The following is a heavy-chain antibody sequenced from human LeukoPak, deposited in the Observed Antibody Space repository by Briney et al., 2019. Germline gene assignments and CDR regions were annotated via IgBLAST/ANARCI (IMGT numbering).Heavy chain of an antibody. CDR2: STDKLYSYTI. CDR1: GFTFSDHR. J-gene: IGHJ3*02. V-gene: IGHV3-72*01. Sequence: GGSLRLSCAVSGFTFSDHRMDWVRQVPGKGLQWVGRSTDKLYSYTIEYAASVKGRFTISRADSENSLYLQMNSLKTEDTAVYYCVRAGGTRGYDIWGQGTMVTASS. CDR3: VRAGGTRGYDI. D-gene: IGHD2-15*01.